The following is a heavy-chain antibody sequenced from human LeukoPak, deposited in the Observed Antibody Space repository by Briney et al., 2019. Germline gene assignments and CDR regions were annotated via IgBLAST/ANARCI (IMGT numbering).Heavy chain of an antibody. J-gene: IGHJ4*02. V-gene: IGHV1-69*13. CDR3: ASTPTTYYDSSGYSPEYFDY. CDR1: GYTFTSYG. D-gene: IGHD3-22*01. CDR2: IIPIFGTA. Sequence: GASVKVSCKASGYTFTSYGISWVRRAPGQGLEWMGGIIPIFGTANYAQKFQGRVTITADESTSTAYMELSSLRSEDTAVYYCASTPTTYYDSSGYSPEYFDYWGQGTLVTVSS.